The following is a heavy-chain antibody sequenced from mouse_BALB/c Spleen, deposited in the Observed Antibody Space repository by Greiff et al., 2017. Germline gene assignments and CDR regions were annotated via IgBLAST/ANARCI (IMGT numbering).Heavy chain of an antibody. V-gene: IGHV1-54*01. Sequence: QVHVKQSGAELVRPGTSVKVSCKASGYAFTNYLIEWVKQRPGQGLEWIGVINPGSGGTNYNEKFKGKATLTADKSSSTAYMQLSSLTSDDSAVYFCARRYDLVAMDYWGQGTSVTVSS. CDR2: INPGSGGT. CDR3: ARRYDLVAMDY. CDR1: GYAFTNYL. J-gene: IGHJ4*01. D-gene: IGHD2-3*01.